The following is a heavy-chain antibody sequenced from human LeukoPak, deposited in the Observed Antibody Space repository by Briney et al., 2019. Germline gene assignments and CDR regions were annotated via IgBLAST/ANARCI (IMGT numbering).Heavy chain of an antibody. CDR1: GFTFSSYD. D-gene: IGHD6-19*01. CDR2: IRPSGANT. J-gene: IGHJ5*02. CDR3: ARVAGWHWFDP. V-gene: IGHV3-23*01. Sequence: GGSLRLSCAASGFTFSSYDMTWVRQAPGGGLGWVSSIRPSGANTYYGDSVTGRFTISRDKPTNTVYLQMNNMRVNDTAVSYCARVAGWHWFDPWGKGTLVTVSS.